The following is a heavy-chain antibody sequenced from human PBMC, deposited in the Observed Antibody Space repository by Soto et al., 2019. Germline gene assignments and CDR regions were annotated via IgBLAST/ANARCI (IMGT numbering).Heavy chain of an antibody. J-gene: IGHJ6*02. Sequence: SETLSLTCAVSGGSISSGGYSWSWIRQPPGKGLEWIGYMYHSGSTYYNPSLKSRVTISIDRSKNQFSLKLSSVTAADTAVYYCARDQTANYYYYGMDVWGQGTTVTVSS. V-gene: IGHV4-30-2*01. CDR3: ARDQTANYYYYGMDV. CDR1: GGSISSGGYS. D-gene: IGHD1-1*01. CDR2: MYHSGST.